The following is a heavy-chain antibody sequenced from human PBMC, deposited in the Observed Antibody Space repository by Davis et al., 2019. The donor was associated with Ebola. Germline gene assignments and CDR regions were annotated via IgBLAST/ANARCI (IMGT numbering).Heavy chain of an antibody. V-gene: IGHV4-34*01. J-gene: IGHJ4*02. D-gene: IGHD2-15*01. CDR2: INHSGST. CDR3: ARHRGRIFAIGYYFDY. Sequence: MPGGSLRLSCAVYGGSFSGYYWSWIRQPPGKGLEWIGEINHSGSTNYNPSLKSRVTISVDTSKNQFSLKLSSVTAADTAVYYCARHRGRIFAIGYYFDYWGQGTLVTVSS. CDR1: GGSFSGYY.